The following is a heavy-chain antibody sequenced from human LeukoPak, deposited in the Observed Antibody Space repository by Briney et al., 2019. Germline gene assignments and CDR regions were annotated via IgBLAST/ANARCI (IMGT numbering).Heavy chain of an antibody. D-gene: IGHD3-10*01. CDR1: GFTFSNYG. Sequence: GGSLRLSCAASGFTFSNYGMHWVRQTPGKGLEWVAYIPFDASNKYHADSVKGRFTISRDNSKNTLYLQMNSLRAEDTAVYYCAKLGKTENHYGSGRFSYYYYMDVWGKGTTVTISS. CDR3: AKLGKTENHYGSGRFSYYYYMDV. CDR2: IPFDASNK. J-gene: IGHJ6*03. V-gene: IGHV3-30*02.